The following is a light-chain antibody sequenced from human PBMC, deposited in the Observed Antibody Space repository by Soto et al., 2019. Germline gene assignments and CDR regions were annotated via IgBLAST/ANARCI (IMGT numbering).Light chain of an antibody. J-gene: IGLJ1*01. CDR2: EVH. CDR1: SSDVGGYNF. CDR3: NSHAGSNNYV. Sequence: QSVLTQPPSASGSPGQSVTISCTGTSSDVGGYNFVSWYQQHPGKAPKLMIYEVHKRPSGVPDRFSGSKSGNTASLTVSGLQAEDEAAYYCNSHAGSNNYVLGNGTKLTVL. V-gene: IGLV2-8*01.